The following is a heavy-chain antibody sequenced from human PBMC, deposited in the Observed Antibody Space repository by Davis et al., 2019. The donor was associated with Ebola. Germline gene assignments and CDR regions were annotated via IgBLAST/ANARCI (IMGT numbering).Heavy chain of an antibody. CDR2: IYPGDSDT. D-gene: IGHD3-10*01. Sequence: PGGSLRLSCKGSGYSFTSYWIGWVRQMPGKGLEWMGIIYPGDSDTRYSPSFQGQVTISADKSISTAYLQWSSLKASDTAMYYCARRMVPDSAGMDVWGKGTTVTVSS. CDR3: ARRMVPDSAGMDV. CDR1: GYSFTSYW. V-gene: IGHV5-51*01. J-gene: IGHJ6*04.